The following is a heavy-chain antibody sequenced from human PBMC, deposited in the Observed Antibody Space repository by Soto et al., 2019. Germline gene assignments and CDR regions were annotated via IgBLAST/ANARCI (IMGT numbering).Heavy chain of an antibody. CDR3: ARVYSGSYWLDY. J-gene: IGHJ4*02. V-gene: IGHV1-69*13. D-gene: IGHD1-26*01. Sequence: GASVKVSCKASGGTFSSYAISWVRQAPGQGLEWMGGIIPIFGTANYAQKFQGRVTITADESTSTAYMELSSLRSEDTAVYYCARVYSGSYWLDYWGQGTLVTVSP. CDR1: GGTFSSYA. CDR2: IIPIFGTA.